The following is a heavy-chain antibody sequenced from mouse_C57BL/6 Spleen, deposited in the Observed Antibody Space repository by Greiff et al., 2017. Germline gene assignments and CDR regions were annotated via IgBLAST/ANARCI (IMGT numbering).Heavy chain of an antibody. J-gene: IGHJ2*01. V-gene: IGHV10-3*01. CDR1: GFTFNTYA. Sequence: EVQLQQSGGGLVQPKGSLKLSCAASGFTFNTYAMHWVRQAPGKGLEWVARIRSKSSNYATYYADSVKDRFTISRDDSQSMLYLQMNNLKTEDTAMYYCVRELRGLYYFDYWGQGTTLTVSS. CDR2: IRSKSSNYAT. CDR3: VRELRGLYYFDY. D-gene: IGHD6-2*01.